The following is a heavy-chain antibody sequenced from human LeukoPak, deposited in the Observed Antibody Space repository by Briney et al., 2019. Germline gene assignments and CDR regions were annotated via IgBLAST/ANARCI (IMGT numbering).Heavy chain of an antibody. CDR1: GFTFSSYG. CDR2: IWYDGSNK. V-gene: IGHV3-33*01. Sequence: GGSLRLSCAASGFTFSSYGMHWVRQAPAKGLEWVAVIWYDGSNKYYADSVKGRFSISRDNSKNTLYLQMNSLRAEDTAVYYCARVDDVGATQRSFDYWGQGTLVTVSS. J-gene: IGHJ4*02. CDR3: ARVDDVGATQRSFDY. D-gene: IGHD1-26*01.